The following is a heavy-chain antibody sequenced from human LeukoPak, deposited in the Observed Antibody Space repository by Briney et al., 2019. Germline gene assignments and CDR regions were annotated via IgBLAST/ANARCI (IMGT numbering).Heavy chain of an antibody. J-gene: IGHJ5*02. V-gene: IGHV4-4*07. CDR3: ARGGEAAAGTKNWFDP. D-gene: IGHD6-13*01. CDR1: GGSISSYY. Sequence: SGTLSLTCTVSGGSISSYYWSWIRQPAGKGLEWIGRIYTSGSTNYNPSLKSRVTMSVDTSKNQFSLKLSSVTAADTAVYYCARGGEAAAGTKNWFDPWGQGTLVTVSS. CDR2: IYTSGST.